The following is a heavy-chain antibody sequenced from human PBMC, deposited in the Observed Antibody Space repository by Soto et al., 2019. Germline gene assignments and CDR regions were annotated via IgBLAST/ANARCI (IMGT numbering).Heavy chain of an antibody. D-gene: IGHD3-3*01. CDR2: ISGSGGST. V-gene: IGHV3-23*01. J-gene: IGHJ4*02. CDR1: GFTFSSYA. CDR3: AKDVYYDFWSGYLPFMDYFDY. Sequence: EGSLRLSCAASGFTFSSYAMSWVRQAPGKGLEWVSAISGSGGSTYYADSVKGRFTISRDNSKNTLYLQMNSLRAEDTAVYYCAKDVYYDFWSGYLPFMDYFDYWGQGTLVTVSS.